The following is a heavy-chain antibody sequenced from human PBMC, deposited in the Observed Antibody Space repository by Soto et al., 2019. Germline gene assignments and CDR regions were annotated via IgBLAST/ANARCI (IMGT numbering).Heavy chain of an antibody. V-gene: IGHV4-39*01. Sequence: DTLSLTCSVSGDFISNTTYYWAWVRQAPGKGLEWVGSIYFSGSGTSHYNPSLKSRVTISVDTSKNQFSLKLTSVTAADTAVYYCARPRYSIGTSGYYPFDYWGQGTLVTVSS. CDR2: IYFSGSGTS. CDR1: GDFISNTTYY. CDR3: ARPRYSIGTSGYYPFDY. J-gene: IGHJ4*02. D-gene: IGHD3-22*01.